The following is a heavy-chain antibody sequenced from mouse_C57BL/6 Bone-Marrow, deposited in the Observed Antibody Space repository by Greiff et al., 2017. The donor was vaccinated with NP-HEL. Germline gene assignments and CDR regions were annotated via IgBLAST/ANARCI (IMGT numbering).Heavy chain of an antibody. CDR3: AREGNWAYYFDY. V-gene: IGHV1-69*01. J-gene: IGHJ2*01. CDR1: GYTFTSYW. Sequence: VQLQQPGAELVMPGASVKLSCKASGYTFTSYWMHWVKQRPGQGLEWIGDIDPSDSYTNYNQKFKGKSTLTVDKSTSKAYMQLSSLTSEDSAVYYCAREGNWAYYFDYWGQGTTLTVSS. CDR2: IDPSDSYT. D-gene: IGHD4-1*01.